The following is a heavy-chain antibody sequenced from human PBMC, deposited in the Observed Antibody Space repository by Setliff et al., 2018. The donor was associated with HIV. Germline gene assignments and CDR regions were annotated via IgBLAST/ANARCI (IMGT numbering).Heavy chain of an antibody. CDR2: IHYSGRP. CDR1: GGSIVSGGHY. D-gene: IGHD3-10*01. CDR3: ARSLSGSGSYLDY. Sequence: PSETLSLTCTVSGGSIVSGGHYWNWIRQLPGKGLEWIGYIHYSGRPYYSPSLESRITISVDTSKNQFSLKLSSVTAADTAVYYCARSLSGSGSYLDYWGKGTLVTVSS. V-gene: IGHV4-31*03. J-gene: IGHJ4*03.